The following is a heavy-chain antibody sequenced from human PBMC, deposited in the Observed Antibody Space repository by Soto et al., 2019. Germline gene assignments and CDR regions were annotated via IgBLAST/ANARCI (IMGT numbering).Heavy chain of an antibody. V-gene: IGHV1-24*01. CDR3: ATKYSSSWYRVRYFDY. CDR1: GYTLTELS. J-gene: IGHJ4*02. Sequence: QVQLVQSGAEVKKPGASVKVSCKVSGYTLTELSMHWVRQAPGKGLEWMGGFDPEDGETIYAQKFQGRVTMTVDTSTDTAYMELSSLRSEDTAVYYCATKYSSSWYRVRYFDYWGQGTLVTVSS. D-gene: IGHD6-13*01. CDR2: FDPEDGET.